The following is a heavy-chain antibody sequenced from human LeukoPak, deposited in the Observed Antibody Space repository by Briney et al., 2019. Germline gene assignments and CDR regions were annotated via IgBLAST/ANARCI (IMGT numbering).Heavy chain of an antibody. D-gene: IGHD2-2*01. CDR3: ARGHHCSSTSCYRGGYYYYMDV. Sequence: SETLSLTCTVSGGSISSGGYYWSWIRQPPGKGLEWIGYIYHSGSTYYNPSLKSRVTISVDRSKNQFSQKLSSVTAADTAVYYCARGHHCSSTSCYRGGYYYYMDVWGKGTTVTVSS. CDR2: IYHSGST. V-gene: IGHV4-30-2*01. J-gene: IGHJ6*03. CDR1: GGSISSGGYY.